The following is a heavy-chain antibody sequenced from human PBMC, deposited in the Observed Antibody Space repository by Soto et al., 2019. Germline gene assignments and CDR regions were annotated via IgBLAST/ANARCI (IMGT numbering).Heavy chain of an antibody. Sequence: PGGSLRLSCAASGFTFSSYAMSWVRQAPGKGLEWVSAISGSGGSTYYADSVKGRFTISRDNSKNTLHLQMNSLRAEDTAVYYCAKALAYYDILTGYYNGPSDAFDIWGQGTMVTVSS. CDR3: AKALAYYDILTGYYNGPSDAFDI. CDR1: GFTFSSYA. D-gene: IGHD3-9*01. CDR2: ISGSGGST. J-gene: IGHJ3*02. V-gene: IGHV3-23*01.